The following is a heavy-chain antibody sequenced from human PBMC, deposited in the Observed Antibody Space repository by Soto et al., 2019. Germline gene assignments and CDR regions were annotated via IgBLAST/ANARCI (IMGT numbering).Heavy chain of an antibody. CDR1: GGSFSGYY. Sequence: QVQLQQWGAGLLKPSETLSLTCAVYGGSFSGYYWSWIRQPPGKGLEWIGEINHSGSTNYNPSLKSRVTISVETSKNQFALKLSSVTGADMAVYYCARTRGVSSWYRGKNWFDPWGQGTMVTVSS. CDR3: ARTRGVSSWYRGKNWFDP. J-gene: IGHJ5*02. CDR2: INHSGST. D-gene: IGHD6-13*01. V-gene: IGHV4-34*01.